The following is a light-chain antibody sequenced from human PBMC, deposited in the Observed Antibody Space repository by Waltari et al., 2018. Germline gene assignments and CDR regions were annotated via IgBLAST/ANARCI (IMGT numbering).Light chain of an antibody. Sequence: SYVLTQPPSVSVAPGETASITCGGDNIGSYSVHWYQQKPGQAPVLAIFYDSDRPSGIPARFSGSNSGNTATLTSTSVEAGDEARYYCQVWHADIDPGVFGTGTEVTVL. CDR1: NIGSYS. CDR3: QVWHADIDPGV. V-gene: IGLV3-21*04. J-gene: IGLJ1*01. CDR2: YDS.